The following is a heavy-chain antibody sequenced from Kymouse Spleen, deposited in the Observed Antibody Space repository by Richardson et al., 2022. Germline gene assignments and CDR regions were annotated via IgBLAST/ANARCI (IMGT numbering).Heavy chain of an antibody. CDR2: INHSGST. D-gene: IGHD5-18,IGHD5-18*01. CDR1: GGSFSGYY. V-gene: IGHV4-34*01. J-gene: IGHJ4*02. CDR3: ARGDTAMVTGYFDY. Sequence: QVQLQQWGAGLLKPSETLSLTCAVYGGSFSGYYWSWIRQPPGKGLEWIGEINHSGSTNYNPSLKSRVTISVDTSKNQFSLKLSSVTAADTAVYYCARGDTAMVTGYFDYWGQGTLVTVSS.